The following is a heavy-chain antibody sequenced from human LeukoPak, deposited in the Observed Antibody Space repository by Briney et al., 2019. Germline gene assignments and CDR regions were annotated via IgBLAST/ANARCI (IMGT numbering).Heavy chain of an antibody. CDR2: IYYSGST. CDR1: GGSISSYY. CDR3: VRAKLWFGELSDAFDI. D-gene: IGHD3-10*01. Sequence: SETLSLTCTVSGGSISSYYWSWIRQPPGKGLEWIGYIYYSGSTNYNPSLKSRVTISVDTSKNQFSLKLSSVTAADTAVYYCVRAKLWFGELSDAFDIWGQGTMVTVSS. V-gene: IGHV4-59*01. J-gene: IGHJ3*02.